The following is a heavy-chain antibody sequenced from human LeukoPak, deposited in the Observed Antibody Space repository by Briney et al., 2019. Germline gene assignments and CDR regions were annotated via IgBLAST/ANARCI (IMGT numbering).Heavy chain of an antibody. D-gene: IGHD5-24*01. Sequence: SETLSLTCTVSGGSISSGGYYWSWVRQHPGKGREWIGYIYYTGSTYYNPSLKSRVTISVDTSKNQFSLKLSSVTAADTAVYYCAREDGYNYLNWFDPWGQGTLVTVSS. CDR2: IYYTGST. CDR1: GGSISSGGYY. J-gene: IGHJ5*02. CDR3: AREDGYNYLNWFDP. V-gene: IGHV4-31*03.